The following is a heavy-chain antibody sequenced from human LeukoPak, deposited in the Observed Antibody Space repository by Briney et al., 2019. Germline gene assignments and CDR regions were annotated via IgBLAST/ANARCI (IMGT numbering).Heavy chain of an antibody. V-gene: IGHV4-34*09. CDR1: GGSFSGYY. CDR3: ARDGRSYGYGDLDY. Sequence: PSETLSLTCVVYGGSFSGYYWTWIRQPPGKGLEWIGEIDHSGTTNYNPSLKSRVTISVDTSKNQFSLKLSSVTAADTAVYYCARDGRSYGYGDLDYWGQGTLVTVSS. CDR2: IDHSGTT. D-gene: IGHD5-18*01. J-gene: IGHJ4*02.